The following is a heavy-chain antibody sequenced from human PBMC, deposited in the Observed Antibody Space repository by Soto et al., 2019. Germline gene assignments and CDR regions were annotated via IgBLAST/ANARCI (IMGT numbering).Heavy chain of an antibody. CDR1: GFTFGNYW. J-gene: IGHJ4*02. CDR2: MNSDGSTT. V-gene: IGHV3-74*01. CDR3: ATAELDY. Sequence: PGGSLRLSCATSGFTFGNYWMHWVRQAPGKGLEWVSRMNSDGSTTNYADSVKGRFTVSRDNARNTLYLQMNSLRAEDTAVYYCATAELDYWGPGTLVTVSS. D-gene: IGHD1-7*01.